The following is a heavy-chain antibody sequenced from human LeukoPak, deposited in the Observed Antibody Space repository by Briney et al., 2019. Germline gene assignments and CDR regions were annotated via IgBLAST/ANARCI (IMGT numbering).Heavy chain of an antibody. CDR2: IYHRGNT. CDR1: GGSISSSGYY. Sequence: SETLSLTCTVSGGSISSSGYYWSCIRQPPGKGREWNGYIYHRGNTYYNPSLKSRATITVDRTKNLFSMRLSSVTAADTAVSYCARERKEELRFLGWLEQDDAFDIWGQGTMVTVSS. CDR3: ARERKEELRFLGWLEQDDAFDI. D-gene: IGHD3-3*01. J-gene: IGHJ3*02. V-gene: IGHV4-30-2*01.